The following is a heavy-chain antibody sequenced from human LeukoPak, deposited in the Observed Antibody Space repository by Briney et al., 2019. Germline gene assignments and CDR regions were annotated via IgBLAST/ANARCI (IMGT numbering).Heavy chain of an antibody. CDR3: ARDTWFGAGRTFDY. Sequence: PSQTLSLTCSVSGGSISSGSYYWSWIRQLAGKGLEWIGRIYTSGSINYNPSLKSRVTISVDTSKNQFSLRLSSVTAADTAVYYCARDTWFGAGRTFDYWGQGTLVTVSS. J-gene: IGHJ4*02. CDR1: GGSISSGSYY. V-gene: IGHV4-61*02. CDR2: IYTSGSI. D-gene: IGHD3-10*01.